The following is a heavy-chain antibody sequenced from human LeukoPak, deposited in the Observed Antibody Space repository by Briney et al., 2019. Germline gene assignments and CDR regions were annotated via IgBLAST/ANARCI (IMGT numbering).Heavy chain of an antibody. CDR2: ISGCGGST. V-gene: IGHV3-23*01. CDR3: AKGEFWSGPAGMDV. D-gene: IGHD3-3*01. J-gene: IGHJ6*02. Sequence: GGSLRLSCAASGFTFSSYAMSWVRQAPGKGLEWVSAISGCGGSTYYADSVKGRFTISRDNSKNTLYLQMNSLRAEDTAVYYCAKGEFWSGPAGMDVWGQGTTVTVSS. CDR1: GFTFSSYA.